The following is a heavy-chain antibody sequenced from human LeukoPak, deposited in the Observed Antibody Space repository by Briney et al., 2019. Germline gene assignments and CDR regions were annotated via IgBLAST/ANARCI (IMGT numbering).Heavy chain of an antibody. CDR2: INQSGRT. CDR1: GGSFSNYY. Sequence: SETLSLTCAVYGGSFSNYYWSWIRQSPGKGLEWIGEINQSGRTNFNPSLKSRVTMSVDTSKNDFSLKLRSVTAADTAVYYCARRQVGLRRDLWFDPWGQGTLVTVSS. J-gene: IGHJ5*02. D-gene: IGHD2-15*01. V-gene: IGHV4-34*01. CDR3: ARRQVGLRRDLWFDP.